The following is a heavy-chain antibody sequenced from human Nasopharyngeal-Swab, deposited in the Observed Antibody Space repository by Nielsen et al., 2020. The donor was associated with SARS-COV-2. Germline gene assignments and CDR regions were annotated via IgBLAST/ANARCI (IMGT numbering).Heavy chain of an antibody. CDR2: IVVGSGNT. V-gene: IGHV1-58*01. Sequence: SVKVSCKASGFTFTSSAVQWVRQARGQRLEWIGWIVVGSGNTNYAQKFQERVTITRDMSTSTAYMELSSLRSEDTAVYYCARGSTVVTPVDYWGQGTLVTVSS. J-gene: IGHJ4*02. D-gene: IGHD4-23*01. CDR1: GFTFTSSA. CDR3: ARGSTVVTPVDY.